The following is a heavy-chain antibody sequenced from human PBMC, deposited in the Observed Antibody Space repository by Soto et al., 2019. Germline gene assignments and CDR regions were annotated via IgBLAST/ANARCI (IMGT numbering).Heavy chain of an antibody. D-gene: IGHD3-22*01. V-gene: IGHV3-11*01. CDR3: ARDLGYYDSSGYFDY. J-gene: IGHJ4*02. CDR1: GFTFSDYY. Sequence: GGSLRLSCAASGFTFSDYYMSWIRQAPGKGLEWVSYISSSDNIIYYADSVKGRFTISRDNAKNSLYLQMNSLRAEDTAFYYCARDLGYYDSSGYFDYWGQGTLVTVS. CDR2: ISSSDNII.